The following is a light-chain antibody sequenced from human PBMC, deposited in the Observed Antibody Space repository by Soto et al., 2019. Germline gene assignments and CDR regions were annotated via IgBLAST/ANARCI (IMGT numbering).Light chain of an antibody. CDR1: QSVASSY. Sequence: EIVLTQSPGTLSLSPGERATLSCRASQSVASSYLAWYQQKPGQAPRLVIHGASSRATGIPDRFSGSGSGTDFILTISRLEPEDFAVYYCQQYGNSHFNCGPGTKVDIK. CDR3: QQYGNSHFN. J-gene: IGKJ3*01. CDR2: GAS. V-gene: IGKV3-20*01.